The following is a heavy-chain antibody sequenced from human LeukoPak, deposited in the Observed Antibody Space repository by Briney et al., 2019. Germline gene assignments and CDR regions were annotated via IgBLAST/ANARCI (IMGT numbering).Heavy chain of an antibody. CDR3: AKDFGSGWYEVWFDP. J-gene: IGHJ5*02. CDR1: GFTFSSYA. D-gene: IGHD6-19*01. V-gene: IGHV3-23*01. CDR2: ISGSGGST. Sequence: GGSLRLSCAASGFTFSSYAMSWVRQAPGKGLEWVSAISGSGGSTYYADSVKGRFTISRDNSKNKLYLQMSSLRAEDTAVYYCAKDFGSGWYEVWFDPWGQGTLVTVSS.